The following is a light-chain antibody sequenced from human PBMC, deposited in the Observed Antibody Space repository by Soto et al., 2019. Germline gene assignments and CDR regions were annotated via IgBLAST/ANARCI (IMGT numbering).Light chain of an antibody. CDR2: AAS. CDR3: QKYNSLSTA. J-gene: IGKJ4*01. Sequence: DIQMTQSPSSLSASVGDRVTITCRASQAISIDLAWYQQKPGKPPNLLIWAASTLQSGVPSRFSGSGYGTDFTLTITNLQPEDVATYYCQKYNSLSTAFGGGTKVEIK. CDR1: QAISID. V-gene: IGKV1-27*01.